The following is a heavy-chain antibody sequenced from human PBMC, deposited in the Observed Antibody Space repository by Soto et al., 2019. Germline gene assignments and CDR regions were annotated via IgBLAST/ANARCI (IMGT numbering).Heavy chain of an antibody. CDR3: ARERMSNRFDP. CDR1: GGSISSYY. J-gene: IGHJ5*02. V-gene: IGHV4-59*01. Sequence: SETLSLTCTVSGGSISSYYWSWIRQPPGKGLEWIGYIYYSGSTNYNPSLKSRVTISVDTSKNQFSLKLSSVTAADTAVYYCARERMSNRFDPWGQGTLVTVS. CDR2: IYYSGST.